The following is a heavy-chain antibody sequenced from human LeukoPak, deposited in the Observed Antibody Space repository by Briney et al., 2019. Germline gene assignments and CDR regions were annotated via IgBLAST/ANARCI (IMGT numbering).Heavy chain of an antibody. D-gene: IGHD3-22*01. CDR2: IIPILGIA. Sequence: GASVTVSCKASGGTFSSYTISWVRQAPGQGLEWMGRIIPILGIANYAQKFQGRVTITADKSTSTAYMELSSLRSEDTAVYYCAREHGYYYDSSGYYHFEYWGQEPLVTPPS. J-gene: IGHJ4*02. CDR3: AREHGYYYDSSGYYHFEY. CDR1: GGTFSSYT. V-gene: IGHV1-69*04.